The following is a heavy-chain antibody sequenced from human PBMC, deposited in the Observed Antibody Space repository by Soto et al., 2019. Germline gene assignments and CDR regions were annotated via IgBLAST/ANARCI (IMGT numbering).Heavy chain of an antibody. V-gene: IGHV5-51*01. CDR3: FRGGVTSRTFDY. Sequence: GESLKISCKASGYVIKNYWIVWVRQMPGQGLEWMGIIFPDDSDTRYSPSFQGHVTISVDKSISTAYVQWSSLKASDSAIYYCFRGGVTSRTFDYWGQGTLVTVSS. CDR2: IFPDDSDT. J-gene: IGHJ4*02. D-gene: IGHD3-16*01. CDR1: GYVIKNYW.